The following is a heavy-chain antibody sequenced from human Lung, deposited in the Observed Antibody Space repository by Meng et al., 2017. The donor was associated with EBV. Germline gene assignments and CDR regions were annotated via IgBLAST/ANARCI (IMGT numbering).Heavy chain of an antibody. CDR1: GFTFSSYA. Sequence: QGQLVGSGGGVVQPGRSLRLSCAASGFTFSSYAMHWVRQAPGKGLEWVAVISYDGSNKYYADSVKGRFTISRDNSKNTLYLQMNSLRAEDTAVYYCARDRVQLWFSWGQGTLVTVSS. CDR2: ISYDGSNK. V-gene: IGHV3-30-3*01. CDR3: ARDRVQLWFS. D-gene: IGHD5-18*01. J-gene: IGHJ5*02.